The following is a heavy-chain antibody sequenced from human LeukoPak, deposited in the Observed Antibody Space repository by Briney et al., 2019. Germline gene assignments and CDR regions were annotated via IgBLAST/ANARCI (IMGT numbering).Heavy chain of an antibody. CDR1: GFTFNTYT. Sequence: PGGSLRLSCAASGFTFNTYTMNWVRQAPGKGLEWVSYISGSSGIIDYADSVRGRFTISRDNAKNSLYLQMNSLRAEDTAVYYCARDPYRFAFDIWGQGTVVLVSS. J-gene: IGHJ3*02. D-gene: IGHD1-26*01. CDR2: ISGSSGII. V-gene: IGHV3-48*04. CDR3: ARDPYRFAFDI.